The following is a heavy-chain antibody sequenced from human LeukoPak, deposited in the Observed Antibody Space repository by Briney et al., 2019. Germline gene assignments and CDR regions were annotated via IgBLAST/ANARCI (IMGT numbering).Heavy chain of an antibody. J-gene: IGHJ3*02. CDR3: ARVDSSSWFDAFDI. CDR1: GGSISSYY. D-gene: IGHD6-13*01. V-gene: IGHV4-4*07. CDR2: IYTSGST. Sequence: SETLSLTCTVSGGSISSYYWSWIRQPAGKGLEWIGRIYTSGSTNYNPSLRSRVTMSVDTSTNQFSLKLSSVTAADTAVYYCARVDSSSWFDAFDIWGQGTMVTVSS.